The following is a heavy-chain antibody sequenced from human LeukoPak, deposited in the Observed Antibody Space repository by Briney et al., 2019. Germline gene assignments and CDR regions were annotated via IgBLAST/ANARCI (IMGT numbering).Heavy chain of an antibody. Sequence: ASVKVSCKASGYTFTGYYMHWVRQAPGQGLEWMGWINPNSGGTNYAQKFQGRVTMTRDTSISTAYMELSRLRSDDTAVYYCARERAAAGTFGDYWGQGTLVTVSS. CDR3: ARERAAAGTFGDY. CDR1: GYTFTGYY. D-gene: IGHD6-13*01. CDR2: INPNSGGT. J-gene: IGHJ4*02. V-gene: IGHV1-2*02.